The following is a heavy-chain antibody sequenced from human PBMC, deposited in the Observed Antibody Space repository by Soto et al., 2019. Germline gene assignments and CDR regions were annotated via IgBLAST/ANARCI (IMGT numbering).Heavy chain of an antibody. V-gene: IGHV3-23*01. D-gene: IGHD2-15*01. CDR2: ISVGGGAT. CDR1: GFTFSTGA. Sequence: GGSLRLSCAASGFTFSTGAMSWVRQAPGKGLEWVSYISVGGGATKYGDSVKGRFTTHRDNSQNTLYLEMNSLTAEDTAVYYCAKIFDSGAYWGSDDYNFGMDVWGQGTTVTVSS. J-gene: IGHJ6*02. CDR3: AKIFDSGAYWGSDDYNFGMDV.